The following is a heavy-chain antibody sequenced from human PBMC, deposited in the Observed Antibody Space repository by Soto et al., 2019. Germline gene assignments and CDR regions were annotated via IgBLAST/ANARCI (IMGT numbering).Heavy chain of an antibody. CDR1: GYTFTSYA. CDR3: ARTSGYYFYDY. D-gene: IGHD3-3*01. CDR2: INAGNGNT. Sequence: QVQLVQSGAEVKKPGASVKVSCKASGYTFTSYAVHWVRQAPGQRLEWMGWINAGNGNTKYSQKFQGRVTITRETSASTAYMELSSLRSADTAVYYCARTSGYYFYDYWGQGTLVTVSS. V-gene: IGHV1-3*01. J-gene: IGHJ4*02.